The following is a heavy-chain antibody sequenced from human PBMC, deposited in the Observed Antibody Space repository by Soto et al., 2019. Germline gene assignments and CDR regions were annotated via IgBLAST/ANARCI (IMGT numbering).Heavy chain of an antibody. CDR2: INAGNGNT. CDR1: GYTFTSYA. V-gene: IGHV1-3*01. D-gene: IGHD2-2*01. J-gene: IGHJ6*03. CDR3: ARGHLAVVPVASWFYYMDV. Sequence: ASVKVSCKASGYTFTSYAIHWVRQAPGQRLEWMGWINAGNGNTKYSQKFQGRVTITRDTSARTVYMELSSLRSEDTAVYYCARGHLAVVPVASWFYYMDVWGKGTTVTVSS.